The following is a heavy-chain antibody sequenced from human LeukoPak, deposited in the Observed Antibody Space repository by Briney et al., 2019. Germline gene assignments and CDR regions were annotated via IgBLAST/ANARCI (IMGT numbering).Heavy chain of an antibody. D-gene: IGHD3-16*01. Sequence: PSETLSLTCAVSGGSISSGGYSWSWIRQPPGKGLEWIGYIYYSGSTYYNPSLKSRVTISVDTSKNQFSLKLSSVTAADTAVYYCARVEEGLYDAFDIWGQGTMVTVPS. CDR2: IYYSGST. CDR1: GGSISSGGYS. CDR3: ARVEEGLYDAFDI. J-gene: IGHJ3*02. V-gene: IGHV4-30-4*07.